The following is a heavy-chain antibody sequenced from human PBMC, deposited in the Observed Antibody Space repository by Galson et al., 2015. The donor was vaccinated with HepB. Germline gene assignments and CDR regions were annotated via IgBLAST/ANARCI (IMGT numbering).Heavy chain of an antibody. V-gene: IGHV7-4-1*02. CDR3: ARSAGRAAVAGTGYFQH. J-gene: IGHJ1*01. CDR2: INTNTGNP. CDR1: GYTFTSYA. Sequence: SVKVSCKASGYTFTSYAMNWVRQAPGQGLEWMGWINTNTGNPTYAQGFTGRFVFSLDTSVSTAYLQISSLKAEDTAVYYCARSAGRAAVAGTGYFQHWGQGTLVIVSS. D-gene: IGHD6-19*01.